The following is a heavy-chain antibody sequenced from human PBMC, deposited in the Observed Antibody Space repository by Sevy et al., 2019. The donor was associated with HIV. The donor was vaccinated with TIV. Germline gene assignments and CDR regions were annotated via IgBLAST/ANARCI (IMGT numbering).Heavy chain of an antibody. J-gene: IGHJ6*03. Sequence: GGSLRLSCAVSGFTFSDYYMSWIRQAPGKGLEWVSYISSSSSYTNYADSVKGRFTISRDNAKNSLYLQMNSLRAEDTAVYYCARRGEGNYYYYMDVWGKGTTVTVSS. V-gene: IGHV3-11*06. CDR1: GFTFSDYY. CDR2: ISSSSSYT. D-gene: IGHD7-27*01. CDR3: ARRGEGNYYYYMDV.